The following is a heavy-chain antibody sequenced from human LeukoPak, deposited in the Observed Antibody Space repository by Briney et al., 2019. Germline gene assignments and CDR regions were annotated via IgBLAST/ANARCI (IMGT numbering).Heavy chain of an antibody. Sequence: GSLRLSCAASGFTFNAYPMSWLRQPPGKGLEWVGEINHSGSTNYNPSLTSRVTICVDTSTHQFSLRMRSVTAADTAVYYCARAYGAGHRYWYFDLWGRGTLVSVSS. J-gene: IGHJ2*01. CDR3: ARAYGAGHRYWYFDL. CDR2: INHSGST. D-gene: IGHD3-10*01. CDR1: GFTFNAYP. V-gene: IGHV4-34*01.